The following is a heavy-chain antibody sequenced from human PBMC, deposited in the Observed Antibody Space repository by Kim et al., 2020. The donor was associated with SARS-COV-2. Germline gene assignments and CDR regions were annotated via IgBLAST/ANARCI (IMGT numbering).Heavy chain of an antibody. D-gene: IGHD2-2*01. CDR3: ARDGNIVVVPAAMPGSFDP. CDR1: GGSISSSSYY. Sequence: SETLSPTCTVSGGSISSSSYYWGWIRQPPGKGLEWIGSIYYSGSTYYNPSLKSRVTISVDTSKNQFSLKLSSVTAADTAVYYCARDGNIVVVPAAMPGSFDPWGQGTLVTVSS. J-gene: IGHJ5*02. V-gene: IGHV4-39*07. CDR2: IYYSGST.